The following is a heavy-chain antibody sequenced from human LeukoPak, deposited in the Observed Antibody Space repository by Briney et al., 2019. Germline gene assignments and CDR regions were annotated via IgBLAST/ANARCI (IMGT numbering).Heavy chain of an antibody. CDR1: GFTFSSYA. V-gene: IGHV3-23*01. J-gene: IGHJ5*02. CDR3: AKYNTGYYDILTGYLWGFDP. CDR2: ISCSGGST. Sequence: GGSLRLSCAASGFTFSSYAMSWVRQAPGKGLEWVSAISCSGGSTYYADSVKGRFTISRDNSKNTLYLQMNSLRAEDTAVYYCAKYNTGYYDILTGYLWGFDPWGQGTLVTVSS. D-gene: IGHD3-9*01.